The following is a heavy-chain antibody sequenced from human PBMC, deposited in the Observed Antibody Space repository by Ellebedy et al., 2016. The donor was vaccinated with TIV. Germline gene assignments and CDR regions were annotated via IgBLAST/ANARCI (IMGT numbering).Heavy chain of an antibody. CDR3: AKLPVAYNWNYADDS. D-gene: IGHD1-7*01. CDR2: ISHDGSSQ. J-gene: IGHJ5*01. V-gene: IGHV3-30-3*02. CDR1: GFTFDSYA. Sequence: GESLKISCVASGFTFDSYAMHWVRQAPGKGLEWVAVISHDGSSQYYADSVKGRFNVSRDTSRNTLYLQMSSLRAEDTAVYYCAKLPVAYNWNYADDSWGQGTLVTVSS.